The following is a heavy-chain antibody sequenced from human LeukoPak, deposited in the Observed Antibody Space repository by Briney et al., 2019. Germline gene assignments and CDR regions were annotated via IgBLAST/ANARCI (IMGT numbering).Heavy chain of an antibody. Sequence: PGGSLRLSCAASGFPFNAYWMTWVRQAPGKGLEWVANIRQDGDTKYVDSVKGRFTISRDNAMNSLYLQMNSLRAEDTAIYYCVRSLPYGTTWYGRSDFWGQGTLVTVSS. CDR3: VRSLPYGTTWYGRSDF. CDR2: IRQDGDTK. D-gene: IGHD6-13*01. V-gene: IGHV3-7*03. J-gene: IGHJ4*02. CDR1: GFPFNAYW.